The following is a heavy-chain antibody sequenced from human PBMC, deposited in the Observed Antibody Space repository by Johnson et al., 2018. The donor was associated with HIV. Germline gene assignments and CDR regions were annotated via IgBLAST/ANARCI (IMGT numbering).Heavy chain of an antibody. Sequence: QVQLVESGGGLVQPGGSLRLSCVASGFTFSSYWMSWVRQAPGKGLEWVAFIRYDGSNKYYADSVKGRFTISRDNSKNTLYLQMNSLRAEDTAVFYCAREMAWEDAFDIWGQGTMVTVSS. CDR1: GFTFSSYW. J-gene: IGHJ3*02. V-gene: IGHV3-30*02. D-gene: IGHD5-24*01. CDR2: IRYDGSNK. CDR3: AREMAWEDAFDI.